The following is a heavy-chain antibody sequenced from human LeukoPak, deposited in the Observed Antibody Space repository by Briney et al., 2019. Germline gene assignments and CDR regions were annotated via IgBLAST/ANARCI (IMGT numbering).Heavy chain of an antibody. D-gene: IGHD3-10*01. CDR2: IFYSGIT. CDR3: ATGSGRYYKPFDY. Sequence: SETLSLTCTVSGGSISSYYWSWIRQPPGKGLEWSGYIFYSGITNYNPSLSLKSRVTISVDTSKNQFSLKLSSVTAADTAVYYCATGSGRYYKPFDYWGQGTLVTVSS. J-gene: IGHJ4*02. CDR1: GGSISSYY. V-gene: IGHV4-59*08.